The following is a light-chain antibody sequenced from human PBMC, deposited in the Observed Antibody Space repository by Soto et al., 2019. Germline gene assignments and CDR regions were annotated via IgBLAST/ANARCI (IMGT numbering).Light chain of an antibody. J-gene: IGKJ2*01. Sequence: EIVMTQSPATLSVSPGERATLSCRASQSVSTRLAWYQQKHGQAPRLLIYGASTRATGIPARFSGSGSGTEFTLTISSLQSEDFAVYHCQQYNNWPPEYTFGQGTKLEIK. CDR3: QQYNNWPPEYT. V-gene: IGKV3D-15*01. CDR2: GAS. CDR1: QSVSTR.